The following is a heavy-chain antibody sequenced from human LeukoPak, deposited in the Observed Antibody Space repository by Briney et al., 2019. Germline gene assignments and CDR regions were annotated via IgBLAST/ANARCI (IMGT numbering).Heavy chain of an antibody. Sequence: GGSLRLSCAASGFTFSSYAMSWARQAPGKGLEWVSTIRSGGGYTYYADSVKGRFTISRDNSKNTLYLQMNSLRAEDTAVYNCAKSLYYYYYMDVWGKGTTVTVSS. CDR1: GFTFSSYA. J-gene: IGHJ6*03. CDR3: AKSLYYYYYMDV. CDR2: IRSGGGYT. V-gene: IGHV3-23*01.